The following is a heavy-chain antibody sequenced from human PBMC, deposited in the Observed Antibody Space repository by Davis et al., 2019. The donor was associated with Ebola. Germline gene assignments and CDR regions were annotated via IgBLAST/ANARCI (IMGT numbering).Heavy chain of an antibody. J-gene: IGHJ4*02. V-gene: IGHV1-8*01. D-gene: IGHD2-15*01. CDR1: GYTFTSYD. CDR3: ARANLGYCSGGSCSNYYFDY. Sequence: AASVKVSCKASGYTFTSYDINWVRQATGQGLEWMGWMNPNSGNTGYAQKFQGRVTMTRNTSISTAYMELSSLRSEDTAVYYCARANLGYCSGGSCSNYYFDYWGQGTLVTVSS. CDR2: MNPNSGNT.